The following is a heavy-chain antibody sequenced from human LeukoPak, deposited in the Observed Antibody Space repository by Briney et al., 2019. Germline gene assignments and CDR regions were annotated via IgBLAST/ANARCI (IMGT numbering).Heavy chain of an antibody. D-gene: IGHD3-22*01. CDR3: AKDQEYYYDSNSDAFDI. Sequence: PGRSLRLSCAASGFTFSSYGMHWVRQAPGKGLEWVAVISYDGSNKYYADSVKGRFTISRDNSKNTLYLQMNSLRAEDTAVYYCAKDQEYYYDSNSDAFDIWGQGTMVTVSS. J-gene: IGHJ3*02. CDR1: GFTFSSYG. CDR2: ISYDGSNK. V-gene: IGHV3-30*18.